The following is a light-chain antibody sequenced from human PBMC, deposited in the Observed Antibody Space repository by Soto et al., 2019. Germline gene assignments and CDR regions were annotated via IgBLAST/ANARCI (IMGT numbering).Light chain of an antibody. Sequence: EIVLTQSPGTLSLSPGERATLSCRASQSVRSSYLAWYQQKLGQAPRLLIYGVSNRATGIPDRFSGSGSGTDFTLTSSRLESEDVAFYYCQQYGTSPRTFGQGTKVEIK. CDR3: QQYGTSPRT. CDR1: QSVRSSY. V-gene: IGKV3-20*01. J-gene: IGKJ1*01. CDR2: GVS.